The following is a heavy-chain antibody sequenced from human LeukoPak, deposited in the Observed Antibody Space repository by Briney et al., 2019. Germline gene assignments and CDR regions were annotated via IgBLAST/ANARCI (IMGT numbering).Heavy chain of an antibody. CDR1: GFTFSSYW. V-gene: IGHV3-23*01. D-gene: IGHD2-15*01. CDR2: ISGSGGST. Sequence: GGSLRLSCAASGFTFSSYWMTWVRQAPGKGLEWVSAISGSGGSTYYADSVKGRFTISRDNSKNTLYLQMNSLRAEDTAVYYCAKTLPGVLYYFDYWGQGTLVTVSS. CDR3: AKTLPGVLYYFDY. J-gene: IGHJ4*02.